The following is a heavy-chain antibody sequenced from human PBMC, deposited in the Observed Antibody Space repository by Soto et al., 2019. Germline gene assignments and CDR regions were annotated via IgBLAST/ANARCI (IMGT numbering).Heavy chain of an antibody. Sequence: PSETLSLTCTVSGGSISSYYWSWIRQPPGKGLEWIGYIYYSGSTNYNPSLKSRVTISVDTSKNQFSLKLSSVTAADTAVYYCARAGATNPWFDPWGQGTLVTVSS. V-gene: IGHV4-59*01. CDR3: ARAGATNPWFDP. CDR2: IYYSGST. J-gene: IGHJ5*02. CDR1: GGSISSYY.